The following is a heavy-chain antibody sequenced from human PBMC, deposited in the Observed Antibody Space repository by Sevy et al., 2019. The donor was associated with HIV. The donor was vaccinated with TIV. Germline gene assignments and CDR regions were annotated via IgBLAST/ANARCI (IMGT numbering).Heavy chain of an antibody. D-gene: IGHD3-3*01. CDR3: AGDLAITIFGVVTWYGMDV. Sequence: ASVKVSCKASGYTFTSYGISWVRQAPGQGLEWMGWISAYNGNTNYAQKLQGRVTMTTDTSTSTAYMELRSLRSDDTAVDYCAGDLAITIFGVVTWYGMDVWGQGTTVTVSS. CDR1: GYTFTSYG. V-gene: IGHV1-18*01. J-gene: IGHJ6*02. CDR2: ISAYNGNT.